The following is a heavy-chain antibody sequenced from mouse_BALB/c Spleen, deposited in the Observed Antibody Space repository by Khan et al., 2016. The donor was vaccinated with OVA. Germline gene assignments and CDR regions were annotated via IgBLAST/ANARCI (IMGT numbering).Heavy chain of an antibody. J-gene: IGHJ3*01. CDR3: ARSYDGAWFAY. V-gene: IGHV1-77*01. D-gene: IGHD1-1*01. Sequence: VQLQESGPELVKPGASVKMSCKVSGYTFTDYVISWVKQRTGQGLEWIGEIYPGSGSTYYNEKFEGKATLTADKSSNTVNMQVSSLTSEDSAVFYCARSYDGAWFAYWGQGTLVTVSA. CDR1: GYTFTDYV. CDR2: IYPGSGST.